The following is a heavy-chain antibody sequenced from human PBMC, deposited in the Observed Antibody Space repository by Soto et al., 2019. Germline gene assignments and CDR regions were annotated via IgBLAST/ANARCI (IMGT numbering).Heavy chain of an antibody. J-gene: IGHJ6*03. CDR1: GYTFTSYD. CDR2: MNPNSGNT. Sequence: GASVKVSCKASGYTFTSYDINWVRQATGQGLEWMGWMNPNSGNTGYAQKFQGRVTMTRNTSISTAYMELSSLRSEDTAVYYCARGSGFFEWLLYYYYYMDVWGKGTTVPVSS. CDR3: ARGSGFFEWLLYYYYYMDV. D-gene: IGHD3-3*01. V-gene: IGHV1-8*01.